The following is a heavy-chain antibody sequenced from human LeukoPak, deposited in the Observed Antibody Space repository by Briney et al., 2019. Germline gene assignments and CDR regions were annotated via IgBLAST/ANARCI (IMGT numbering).Heavy chain of an antibody. Sequence: PSETLSLTCAVSGGSISSNNWWSWVRQPPGKGLEWIGEIYHSGSTDYNPSLESRVTMSVDKSKNQFSLKLSSVTAADTAVYYCARASQLLSNAFDIWGQGAMVTVSS. D-gene: IGHD3-10*01. V-gene: IGHV4-4*02. CDR1: GGSISSNNW. J-gene: IGHJ3*02. CDR3: ARASQLLSNAFDI. CDR2: IYHSGST.